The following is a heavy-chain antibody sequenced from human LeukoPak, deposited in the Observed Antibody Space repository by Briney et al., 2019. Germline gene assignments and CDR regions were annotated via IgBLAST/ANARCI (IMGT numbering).Heavy chain of an antibody. CDR3: ARSPTNYYGSGSYYMPLVY. Sequence: GGSLRLSCAASRFSFSYYWMSWVRQAPGKGLEWVANINQDGSEKYYVDSVKGRFTISRDNAKKSLYLQMNSLRAEDTAVYYCARSPTNYYGSGSYYMPLVYWGQGTLVTVSS. CDR2: INQDGSEK. D-gene: IGHD3-10*01. CDR1: RFSFSYYW. V-gene: IGHV3-7*01. J-gene: IGHJ4*02.